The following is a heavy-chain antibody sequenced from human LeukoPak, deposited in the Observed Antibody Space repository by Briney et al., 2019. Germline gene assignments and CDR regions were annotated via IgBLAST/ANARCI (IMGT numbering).Heavy chain of an antibody. V-gene: IGHV3-30*02. CDR2: IRNDESNK. CDR3: AKAPGSGNEVYYYYCMDV. Sequence: GGSLRLSCAASGFTFSSYGMHWVRQAPGKGLEWVAFIRNDESNKYYADSVKGRFTISRDNSKNTLYLQMNSLRAEDTAVCYCAKAPGSGNEVYYYYCMDVWGKGTTVTVSS. D-gene: IGHD3-10*01. CDR1: GFTFSSYG. J-gene: IGHJ6*03.